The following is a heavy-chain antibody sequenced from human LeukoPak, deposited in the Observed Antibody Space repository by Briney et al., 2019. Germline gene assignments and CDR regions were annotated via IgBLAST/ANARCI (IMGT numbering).Heavy chain of an antibody. CDR2: INSDGSST. CDR3: ARDQPLRLRQLYYYYMDV. Sequence: GGSLRLSCAASGFTFSSYWMHWVRQDPGKGLVWVSRINSDGSSTSYADSVKGRFTISRDNAKNTLYLQMNSLRAEDTAVYYCARDQPLRLRQLYYYYMDVWGKGTTVTVSS. J-gene: IGHJ6*03. V-gene: IGHV3-74*01. CDR1: GFTFSSYW. D-gene: IGHD6-25*01.